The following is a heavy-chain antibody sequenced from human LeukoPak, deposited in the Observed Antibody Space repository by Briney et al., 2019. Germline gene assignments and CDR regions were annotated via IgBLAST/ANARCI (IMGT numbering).Heavy chain of an antibody. CDR3: ARDNPPPRGGNDAFDI. CDR1: GYTFTSYY. CDR2: INPSGGST. J-gene: IGHJ3*02. Sequence: GASVKVSCKASGYTFTSYYMHWVRQAPGQGLEWMGIINPSGGSTSYAQKFQGRVTITTDESTSTAYMELSSLRSEDTAVYYCARDNPPPRGGNDAFDIWGQGTMVTVSS. V-gene: IGHV1-46*01. D-gene: IGHD4-23*01.